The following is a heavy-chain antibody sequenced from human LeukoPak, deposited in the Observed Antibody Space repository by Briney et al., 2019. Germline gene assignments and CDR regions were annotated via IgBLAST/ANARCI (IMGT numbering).Heavy chain of an antibody. CDR3: AKHVGAYYFDY. CDR2: IYSGGST. V-gene: IGHV3-66*04. Sequence: GGSLRLSCAASGFTVSSNYMSWVRQAPGKGLEWVSMIYSGGSTYYADSVKGRFTISRDNSKNTLFLQMNSLRADDTAIYYCAKHVGAYYFDYWGQGTLVTVSS. J-gene: IGHJ4*02. CDR1: GFTVSSNY. D-gene: IGHD3-16*01.